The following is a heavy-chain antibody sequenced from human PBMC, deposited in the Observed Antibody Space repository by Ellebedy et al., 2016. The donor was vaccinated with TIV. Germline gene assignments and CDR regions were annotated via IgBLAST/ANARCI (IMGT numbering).Heavy chain of an antibody. V-gene: IGHV3-23*01. J-gene: IGHJ4*02. CDR2: LTADGRST. CDR1: GFSLSNSF. CDR3: RPGHYSDA. Sequence: GGSLRLXXAASGFSLSNSFVSWIRQAPGKGLEWVSTLTADGRSTYFADSVKGRFTISRDNSKNTVYLQMNSLRSEDTAVYYCRPGHYSDAWGQGTLVTVSS.